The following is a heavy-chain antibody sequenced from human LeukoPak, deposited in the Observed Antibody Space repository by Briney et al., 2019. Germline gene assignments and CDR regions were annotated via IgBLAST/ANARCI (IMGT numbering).Heavy chain of an antibody. D-gene: IGHD2-8*01. CDR1: GFTFSNYW. CDR2: LNGDGTNI. J-gene: IGHJ3*01. V-gene: IGHV3-74*01. CDR3: ARSQSGVFDV. Sequence: GGSLRLSCVASGFTFSNYWMQWVRQVPGKGLVWVSRLNGDGTNIIYADSVKGRFTISRDNAENSLYLQMNSLRAEDTALYYCARSQSGVFDVWGQGTMVTVSS.